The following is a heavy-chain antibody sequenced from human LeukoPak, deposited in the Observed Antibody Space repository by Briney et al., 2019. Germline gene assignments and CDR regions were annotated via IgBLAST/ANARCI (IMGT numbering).Heavy chain of an antibody. CDR2: ISYDGSNK. J-gene: IGHJ6*03. D-gene: IGHD2-2*01. CDR1: GFTFSSYA. Sequence: GGSLRLSCAASGFTFSSYAMHWVRQAPGKGLEWVAVISYDGSNKYYADSVKGRFTISRDNSKNTLYVQMNSLRAEDTAVYYCARVVVPAAMSYYYYYMDVWGKGTTVTVSS. CDR3: ARVVVPAAMSYYYYYMDV. V-gene: IGHV3-30-3*01.